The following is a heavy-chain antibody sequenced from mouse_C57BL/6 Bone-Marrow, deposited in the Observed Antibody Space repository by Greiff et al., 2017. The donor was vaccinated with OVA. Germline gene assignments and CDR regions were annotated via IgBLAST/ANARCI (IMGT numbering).Heavy chain of an antibody. D-gene: IGHD1-1*01. CDR1: GYTFTDYN. CDR3: ARFDYYGSRGYFDV. J-gene: IGHJ1*03. CDR2: INPNNGGT. V-gene: IGHV1-18*01. Sequence: VQLQQSGPELVKPGASVKIPCKASGYTFTDYNMDWVKQSHGKSLEWIGDINPNNGGTIYNQKFKGKATLTVDKSSSTAYMELRSLTSEDTAVYYCARFDYYGSRGYFDVWGTGTTVTVSS.